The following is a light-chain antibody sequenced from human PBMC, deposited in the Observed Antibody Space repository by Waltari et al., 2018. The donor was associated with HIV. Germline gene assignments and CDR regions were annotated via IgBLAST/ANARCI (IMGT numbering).Light chain of an antibody. CDR1: QSLLHKNGFIY. CDR2: LVF. CDR3: MQALQTPIT. V-gene: IGKV2-28*01. Sequence: DMLMTQSPSPLPATPGGRASFSCSPSQSLLHKNGFIYLDWYLQKPGQSPQLLIYLVFVRAPGVPDRFSGRGSGTDFTLKISRVEAEDVGVYYCMQALQTPITFGPGTRVDIK. J-gene: IGKJ3*01.